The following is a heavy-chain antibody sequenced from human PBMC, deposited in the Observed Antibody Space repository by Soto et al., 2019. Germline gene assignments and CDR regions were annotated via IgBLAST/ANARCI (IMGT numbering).Heavy chain of an antibody. J-gene: IGHJ4*02. CDR2: IIPIFGTA. V-gene: IGHV1-69*13. D-gene: IGHD3-22*01. CDR1: GGTFSSYA. Sequence: ASVKVSCKASGGTFSSYAISWVRQAPGQGLEWMGGIIPIFGTANYAQKFQGRVTITADESTSTAYMELSSLRSEDTAVYYCARAPYYYDSSGYSTHVNFDYWGQGTLVTVSS. CDR3: ARAPYYYDSSGYSTHVNFDY.